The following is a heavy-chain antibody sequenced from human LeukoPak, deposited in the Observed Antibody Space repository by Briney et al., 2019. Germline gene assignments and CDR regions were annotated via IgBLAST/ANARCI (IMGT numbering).Heavy chain of an antibody. J-gene: IGHJ4*02. Sequence: GGSLRLSCAVSGFTFSSYTLNWVRQAPGKGLEWVSSISSSSSYIYYADSVKGRFTISRDSAKNSLYLQMNSLRAEDTAVYYCARGRCSSTSCYFDYWGQGTLVTVSS. V-gene: IGHV3-21*01. CDR2: ISSSSSYI. CDR3: ARGRCSSTSCYFDY. D-gene: IGHD2-2*01. CDR1: GFTFSSYT.